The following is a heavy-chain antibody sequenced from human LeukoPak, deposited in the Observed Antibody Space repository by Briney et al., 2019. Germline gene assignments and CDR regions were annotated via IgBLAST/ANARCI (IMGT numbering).Heavy chain of an antibody. CDR2: IRQGGYEK. CDR3: ARSQRDQLDSAWWFDP. D-gene: IGHD1-1*01. V-gene: IGHV3-7*01. Sequence: GSLRLSCAASGFTFSNYWMSWVRQAPGKGLEWVANIRQGGYEKHYLDSVRGRFTISRDNARNSLYLQMSSLRDEDTAVYYCARSQRDQLDSAWWFDPWGQGTLVTVSS. CDR1: GFTFSNYW. J-gene: IGHJ5*02.